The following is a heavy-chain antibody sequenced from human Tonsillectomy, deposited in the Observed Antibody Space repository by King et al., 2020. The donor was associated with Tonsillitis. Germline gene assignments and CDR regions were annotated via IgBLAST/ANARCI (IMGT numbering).Heavy chain of an antibody. Sequence: VQLVESGGGLIQPGGSLRLSCAASGFAFRTYWMFWVRQGPGKGREWVSRISAGGTYIKYADSVMGRLTISRDNAKNTLFLQLSRLRAEDTAVYYCAREYWGAGDYWGQGTQVIVSS. D-gene: IGHD7-27*01. CDR3: AREYWGAGDY. CDR2: ISAGGTYI. V-gene: IGHV3-74*01. J-gene: IGHJ4*02. CDR1: GFAFRTYW.